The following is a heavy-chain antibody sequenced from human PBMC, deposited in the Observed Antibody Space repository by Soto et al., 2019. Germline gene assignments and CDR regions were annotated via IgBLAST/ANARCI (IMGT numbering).Heavy chain of an antibody. CDR2: TYYRSKWYN. J-gene: IGHJ4*02. CDR1: GGSLASNSAA. CDR3: AREMATMYIDY. V-gene: IGHV6-1*01. D-gene: IGHD5-12*01. Sequence: SQTVSLTFAISGGSLASNSAAWNWIRHSPSRGLEWLGRTYYRSKWYNDYAVSVKSRITINPDTSKNQFSLQLNSVTPEDTAVYYCAREMATMYIDYWGQGTLVTVSS.